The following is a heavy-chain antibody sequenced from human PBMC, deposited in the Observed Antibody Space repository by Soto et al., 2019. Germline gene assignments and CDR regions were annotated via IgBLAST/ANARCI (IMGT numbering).Heavy chain of an antibody. J-gene: IGHJ6*02. CDR1: GGSISSDGYS. CDR2: IYHSGSA. Sequence: QLQLQESVSGLVKPSQTLSLTCAVSGGSISSDGYSWSWIRQPPGKGLEWIGYIYHSGSAYYNPSLKSRVTISVDRSKNQFSLKLGSVTAADTAVYYCARVPYVWGQGTTVTVSS. V-gene: IGHV4-30-2*01. CDR3: ARVPYV.